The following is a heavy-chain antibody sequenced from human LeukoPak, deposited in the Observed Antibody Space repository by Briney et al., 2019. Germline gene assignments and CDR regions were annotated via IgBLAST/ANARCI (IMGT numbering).Heavy chain of an antibody. CDR2: IRYDGSNK. V-gene: IGHV3-30*02. J-gene: IGHJ3*02. D-gene: IGHD5-24*01. CDR3: AKDSGVGMATTFSILDI. Sequence: GGSLRLSCAASGFNFRTYGMHWVRQAPGKGLDWVAFIRYDGSNKYYADSVKGRFTISRDNSKNTLYLQMNSLSAEDTAVYYCAKDSGVGMATTFSILDIWGRGTMVTVSS. CDR1: GFNFRTYG.